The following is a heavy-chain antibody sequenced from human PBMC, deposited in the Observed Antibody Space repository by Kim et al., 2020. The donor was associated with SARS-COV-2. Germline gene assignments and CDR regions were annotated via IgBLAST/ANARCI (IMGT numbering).Heavy chain of an antibody. CDR2: ISGGGGKT. D-gene: IGHD2-15*01. V-gene: IGHV3-23*01. CDR3: AKGSAAGRPYFFDF. CDR1: GFTFSDFA. Sequence: GGSLRLSCAASGFTFSDFAMSWVRQAPGKGLEWVPAISGGGGKTYSADSVKGRFTISRDNSKNTLFLQMNDLRAEDTALYYCAKGSAAGRPYFFDFWGQGTLATVSS. J-gene: IGHJ4*02.